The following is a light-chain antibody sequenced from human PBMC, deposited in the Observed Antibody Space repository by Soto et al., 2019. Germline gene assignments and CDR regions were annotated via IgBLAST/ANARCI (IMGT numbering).Light chain of an antibody. CDR1: QGISTY. CDR3: QQSYSSPPT. CDR2: AAS. V-gene: IGKV1-39*01. J-gene: IGKJ1*01. Sequence: DIQMTQSPSSLSASVGDRVTITCRASQGISTYLNWYQQRPGKAPNLLIYAASSLQSGVPSRFSGSRSGPDVTLTISSLQPEEFATYYCQQSYSSPPTFGQGTRWIS.